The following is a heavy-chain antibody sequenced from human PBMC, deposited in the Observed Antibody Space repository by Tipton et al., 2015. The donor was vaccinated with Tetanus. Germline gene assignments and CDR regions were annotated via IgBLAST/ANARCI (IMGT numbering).Heavy chain of an antibody. V-gene: IGHV4-39*02. CDR1: GGSMSGSGHY. D-gene: IGHD5/OR15-5a*01. Sequence: QLVQSGAEVKPSETLSLTCIVSGGSMSGSGHYGAWVRQSPGKGLEWIGSISYTGRTYYSPSLKSRVTMSVDTSKKDFSVRLGLGTAADTAVYYCARLREIVSRSGWAFDYWGQGILVTVSS. CDR3: ARLREIVSRSGWAFDY. CDR2: ISYTGRT. J-gene: IGHJ4*02.